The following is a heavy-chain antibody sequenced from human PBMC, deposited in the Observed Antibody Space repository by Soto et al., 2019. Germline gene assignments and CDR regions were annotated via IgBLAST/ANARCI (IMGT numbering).Heavy chain of an antibody. J-gene: IGHJ6*02. D-gene: IGHD6-6*01. V-gene: IGHV4-39*01. Sequence: PSETLSLTCTVSGGSISSSSYYWGWIRQPPXKGLEWIGSIYYSGSTYYNPSLKSRVTISVDTSKNQFSLKLSSVTAADTAVYYCARHASSSPRYYYYYGMDVWGQGTTVTVSS. CDR2: IYYSGST. CDR3: ARHASSSPRYYYYYGMDV. CDR1: GGSISSSSYY.